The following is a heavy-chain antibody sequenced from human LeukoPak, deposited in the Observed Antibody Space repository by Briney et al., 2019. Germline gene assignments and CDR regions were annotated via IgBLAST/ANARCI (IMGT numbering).Heavy chain of an antibody. V-gene: IGHV4-39*07. CDR2: IYHSGST. J-gene: IGHJ5*02. CDR1: GGSISSSSYY. D-gene: IGHD3-10*01. CDR3: ARGHVLLWFGESQAENWFDP. Sequence: SETLSLTCTVSGGSISSSSYYWGWIRQPPGTGLEWIGSIYHSGSTYYNPSLKSRVTISVDTSKNQFSLKLSSVTAADTAVYYCARGHVLLWFGESQAENWFDPWGQGTLVTVSS.